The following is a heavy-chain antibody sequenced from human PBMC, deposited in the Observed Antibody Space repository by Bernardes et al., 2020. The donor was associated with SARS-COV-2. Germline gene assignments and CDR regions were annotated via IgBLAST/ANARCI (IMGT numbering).Heavy chain of an antibody. Sequence: GGSLRLSCVASGFTFSSYDMHWVRQATGKGLEWVSAIGTAGDTYYPGSVKGRFTISRENAKNSLYLQMNSLRAGDTAVYYCAREGSGHAFDIWGQGTMVTVSS. CDR2: IGTAGDT. D-gene: IGHD2-15*01. CDR1: GFTFSSYD. J-gene: IGHJ3*02. V-gene: IGHV3-13*04. CDR3: AREGSGHAFDI.